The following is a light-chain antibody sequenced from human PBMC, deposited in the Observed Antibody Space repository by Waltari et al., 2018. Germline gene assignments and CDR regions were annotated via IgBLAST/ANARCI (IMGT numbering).Light chain of an antibody. CDR1: NWGNKY. Sequence: YDLTQPPSVSVSPGQTASVTCSGDNWGNKYPSWYQQKPGQSPLLGIYPGSKRPAGIPERIAGSSSGNTATLTVSGTQAMDEADYYCQAWDGNTGVFGAGTWVTVL. CDR3: QAWDGNTGV. CDR2: PGS. V-gene: IGLV3-1*01. J-gene: IGLJ1*01.